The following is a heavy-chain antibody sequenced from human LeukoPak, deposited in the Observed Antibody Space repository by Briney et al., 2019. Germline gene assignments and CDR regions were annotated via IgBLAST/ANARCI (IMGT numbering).Heavy chain of an antibody. V-gene: IGHV4-59*12. CDR3: ARVRMGATLVDY. CDR2: IYYSGST. D-gene: IGHD1-26*01. CDR1: GGSISSYY. J-gene: IGHJ4*02. Sequence: SETLSLTCTVSGGSISSYYWSWIRQPPGKGLEWIGYIYYSGSTNYNPSLKSRVTISVDTSKNQFSLKLSSVTAADTAVYYCARVRMGATLVDYWGQGTLVTVSS.